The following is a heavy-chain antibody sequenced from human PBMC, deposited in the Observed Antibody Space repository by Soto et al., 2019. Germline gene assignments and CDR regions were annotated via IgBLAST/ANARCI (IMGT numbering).Heavy chain of an antibody. Sequence: VRQAPGKGLEWVSTISAGGGSTYYADSVKGRLTISRDKSKNTLYLQMNSLRAEDTAVYYCARKFYDSSGYSTYDYWGQGTLVTSPQ. CDR3: ARKFYDSSGYSTYDY. V-gene: IGHV3-23*01. CDR2: ISAGGGST. J-gene: IGHJ4*02. D-gene: IGHD3-22*01.